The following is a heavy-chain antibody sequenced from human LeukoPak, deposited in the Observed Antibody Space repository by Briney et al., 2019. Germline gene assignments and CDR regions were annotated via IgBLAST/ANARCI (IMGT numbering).Heavy chain of an antibody. CDR2: IYYSGST. CDR3: ARDSGTTGEVKFDP. D-gene: IGHD3-10*01. CDR1: GGSISSYY. V-gene: IGHV4-59*12. Sequence: PSETLSHTCTVSGGSISSYYWSWVRQPPGKGLEWIGYIYYSGSTNYNPSLKSRVTISVDTSKNQFSLKLSSVTAADTAVYYCARDSGTTGEVKFDPWGQGTLVTVSS. J-gene: IGHJ5*02.